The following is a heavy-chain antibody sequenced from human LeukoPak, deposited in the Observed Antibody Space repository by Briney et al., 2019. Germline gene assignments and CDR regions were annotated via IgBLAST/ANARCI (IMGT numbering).Heavy chain of an antibody. D-gene: IGHD5-18*01. J-gene: IGHJ4*02. Sequence: SGTLSLTCAVSGDSITNSHWWSWVRQPPGKGLEWIGVIYLSGDTDYSPSLKSRVTISIDKSKNQFSLKLTSVTAADTAVYYCAKDPHTGIAPGYWGQGTLVTVSS. V-gene: IGHV4-4*02. CDR2: IYLSGDT. CDR1: GDSITNSHW. CDR3: AKDPHTGIAPGY.